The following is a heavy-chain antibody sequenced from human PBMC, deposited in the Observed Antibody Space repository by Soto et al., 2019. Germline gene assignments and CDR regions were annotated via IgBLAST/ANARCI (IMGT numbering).Heavy chain of an antibody. Sequence: AGALRLSCAASLFTFSSYSMNLVPHSPGKGLELVSSISSSSSYIYYADSVKGRFTISRDNAKNSLYLQMNSLRAEDTAVYYCARSLVVVAATDYWGQGTLVTVSS. CDR3: ARSLVVVAATDY. D-gene: IGHD2-15*01. CDR1: LFTFSSYS. J-gene: IGHJ4*02. V-gene: IGHV3-21*01. CDR2: ISSSSSYI.